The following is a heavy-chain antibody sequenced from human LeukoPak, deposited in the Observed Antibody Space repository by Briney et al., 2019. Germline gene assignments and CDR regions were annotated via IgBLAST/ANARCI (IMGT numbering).Heavy chain of an antibody. Sequence: SETLSLTCAVSGYSISSGYSWGWIRQPPGKGLEWIGSIYHSGNTYSNPSLRSRVTISVDTSKNRFSLKLSSVTAADAAVYYCARDIDGNFDSWGQGTLVIVSS. V-gene: IGHV4-38-2*02. J-gene: IGHJ4*02. CDR1: GYSISSGYS. CDR3: ARDIDGNFDS. D-gene: IGHD5-24*01. CDR2: IYHSGNT.